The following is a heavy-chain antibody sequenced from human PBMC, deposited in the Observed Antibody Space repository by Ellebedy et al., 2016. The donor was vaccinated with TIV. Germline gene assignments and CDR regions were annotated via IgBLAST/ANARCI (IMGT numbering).Heavy chain of an antibody. D-gene: IGHD6-13*01. Sequence: PGGSLRLSCPVSGFTLGSFDIHWVRHATRKGLEWVTGITTAGDTVYRGCVKGRFTVSRENAKNSVYLQMSSLRAGDTAVYYCARANGTRYSSNWHDIDYWGQGTQVTVSS. CDR3: ARANGTRYSSNWHDIDY. CDR2: ITTAGDT. J-gene: IGHJ4*02. V-gene: IGHV3-13*01. CDR1: GFTLGSFD.